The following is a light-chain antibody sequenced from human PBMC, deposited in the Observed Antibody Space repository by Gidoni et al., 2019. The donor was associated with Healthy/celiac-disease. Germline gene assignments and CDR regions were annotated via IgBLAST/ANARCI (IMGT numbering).Light chain of an antibody. V-gene: IGKV3-20*01. CDR2: GAS. CDR3: QQYGSSPRT. Sequence: EMGLRHAPGTLPLSPGERATVSCSASHSVSSSYLAWYQQKPGQAPRLLIYGASSRATGIPDRFSGSGSGTDFTLTISRLEPEDFAVYYCQQYGSSPRTFXXXTKVEIK. J-gene: IGKJ1*01. CDR1: HSVSSSY.